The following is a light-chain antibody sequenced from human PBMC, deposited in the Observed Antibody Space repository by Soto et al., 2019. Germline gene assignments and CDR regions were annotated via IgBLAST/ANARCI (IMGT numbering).Light chain of an antibody. CDR3: QTWGTGLLV. CDR1: SGHSSYA. J-gene: IGLJ3*02. CDR2: LNSDGSH. V-gene: IGLV4-69*01. Sequence: QAVLTQSPSASASLGASVKLTCTLSSGHSSYAIAWHQQQPEKGPRYLMKLNSDGSHSKGDGIPDRFSGSSSGAERYLTLSSLQSEDAADYYCQTWGTGLLVFGGGTKLTVL.